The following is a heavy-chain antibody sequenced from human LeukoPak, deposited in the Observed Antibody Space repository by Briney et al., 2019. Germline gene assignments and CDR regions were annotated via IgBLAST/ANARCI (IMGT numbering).Heavy chain of an antibody. D-gene: IGHD3-10*01. Sequence: ASVKVSCKASGYTFTGYYMHWVRQAPGQGLEWMGWINPNSGGTNYAQKFQGRVTMTRDTSISTAYMELSRLRSDDTAVYYCARAAPKNGEALDYWGQGTLLTVSS. J-gene: IGHJ4*02. CDR1: GYTFTGYY. V-gene: IGHV1-2*02. CDR2: INPNSGGT. CDR3: ARAAPKNGEALDY.